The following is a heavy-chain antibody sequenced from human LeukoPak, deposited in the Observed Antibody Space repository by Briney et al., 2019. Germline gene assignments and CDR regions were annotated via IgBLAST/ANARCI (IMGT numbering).Heavy chain of an antibody. J-gene: IGHJ5*02. D-gene: IGHD5-24*01. V-gene: IGHV3-33*01. CDR3: ARGRDGYNSGWFDP. CDR2: IWYDGSNK. Sequence: GGSLRLSCAASGFTFSSYGMHWVRQAPGKGLEWVAVIWYDGSNKYYADSVKGRFIISRDNSKNTLYLQTSSLRTDDTAVYYCARGRDGYNSGWFDPWGQGILVIVSS. CDR1: GFTFSSYG.